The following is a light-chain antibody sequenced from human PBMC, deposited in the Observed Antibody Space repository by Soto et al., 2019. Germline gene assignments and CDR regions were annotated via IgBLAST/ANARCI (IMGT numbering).Light chain of an antibody. Sequence: EIVMTQSPATLYVSPGERATLSCRASQSVSNNLAWYQKKPGQAPRLLIYGASTRATGIPARFSGSGSGTEFTLTISSLQSEDFAVYYCQQYSNWWTFGLGTRVEIK. CDR3: QQYSNWWT. V-gene: IGKV3-15*01. CDR1: QSVSNN. CDR2: GAS. J-gene: IGKJ1*01.